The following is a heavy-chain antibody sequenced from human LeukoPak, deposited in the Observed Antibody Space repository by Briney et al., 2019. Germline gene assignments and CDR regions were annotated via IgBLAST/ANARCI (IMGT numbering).Heavy chain of an antibody. CDR3: AKDRIVVVPAASYYYYMDV. D-gene: IGHD2-2*01. J-gene: IGHJ6*03. CDR1: GFTFSSYA. V-gene: IGHV3-23*01. CDR2: ISGSGGST. Sequence: GGSLKLSCAASGFTFSSYAMSWVRQAPGKGLEWVSAISGSGGSTYYADSVKGRFTISRDNSKNTLYLQMNSLRAEDTAVYYCAKDRIVVVPAASYYYYMDVWGKGTTVTVSS.